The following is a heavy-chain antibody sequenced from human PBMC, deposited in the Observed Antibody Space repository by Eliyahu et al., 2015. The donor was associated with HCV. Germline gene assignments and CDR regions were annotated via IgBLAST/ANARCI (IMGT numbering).Heavy chain of an antibody. D-gene: IGHD5-18*01. Sequence: EVQLVESGGGLVQPGGSLXLSXAASGFTXRSYWMSWVRQVPGKGLEWVANIKQXGSEKYYVDSVKGRFTISRDNAKNSLYLQMNSLRAEDTAVYYCARDKGIQLWLYLDAFDIWGQGTMVTVSS. CDR2: IKQXGSEK. V-gene: IGHV3-7*01. CDR3: ARDKGIQLWLYLDAFDI. J-gene: IGHJ3*02. CDR1: GFTXRSYW.